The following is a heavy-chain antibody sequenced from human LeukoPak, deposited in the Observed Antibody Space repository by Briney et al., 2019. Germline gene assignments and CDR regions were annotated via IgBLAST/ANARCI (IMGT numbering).Heavy chain of an antibody. CDR1: GFTFSSYG. CDR2: ISYDGSNE. CDR3: AKSYDYGDYVGGRQNWYFAL. V-gene: IGHV3-30*18. D-gene: IGHD4-17*01. J-gene: IGHJ2*01. Sequence: GGSLRLSCAASGFTFSSYGMHWVRQAPGKGLEWVAVISYDGSNEYYADSVEGRFTISRDNSKNTLYLQMNSLRAEDTAVYYCAKSYDYGDYVGGRQNWYFALWGRDTLVTVSS.